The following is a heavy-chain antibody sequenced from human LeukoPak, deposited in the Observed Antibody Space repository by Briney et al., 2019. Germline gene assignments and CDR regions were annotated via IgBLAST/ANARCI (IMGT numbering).Heavy chain of an antibody. CDR3: ARSMRGYAILTGYFDY. D-gene: IGHD3-9*01. V-gene: IGHV3-30-3*01. J-gene: IGHJ4*02. CDR2: ISEDGTNK. Sequence: AGGSLTLSCAASGFTLSSYAMQWVRQAPGKGPEWVSGISEDGTNKYHADSVKGRFTISRDNSKNTLHLQMDSLRPEDTAVYSCARSMRGYAILTGYFDYWGQGTLVTVSS. CDR1: GFTLSSYA.